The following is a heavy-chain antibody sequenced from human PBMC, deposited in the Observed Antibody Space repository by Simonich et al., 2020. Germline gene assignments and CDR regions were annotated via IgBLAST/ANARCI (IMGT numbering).Heavy chain of an antibody. D-gene: IGHD6-6*01. CDR3: AREYSSSSDPYWYFDL. V-gene: IGHV3-7*01. J-gene: IGHJ2*01. CDR2: QKQDGSEK. Sequence: EVQLVESGGGLVQPGGSLRLSCAASGFTFSSYWMSWARQAPGKGLGWCAKQKQDGSEKYYVDSVQGRFTIPRDNAKNSLYLQMNSLRAEDTAVYYCAREYSSSSDPYWYFDLWGRGTLVTVSS. CDR1: GFTFSSYW.